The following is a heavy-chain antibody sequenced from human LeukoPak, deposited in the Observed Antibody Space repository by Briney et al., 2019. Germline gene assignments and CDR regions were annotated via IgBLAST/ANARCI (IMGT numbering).Heavy chain of an antibody. CDR2: ISYIGST. CDR3: ARISRWGPY. CDR1: TDSFSSHY. Sequence: SETLSLTCAVSTDSFSSHYWSWVRQPPGKGLEWIGYISYIGSTNYNPSLKSRVTISIDTSKNQFSLRLSSVTAADTAVYYCARISRWGPYWGQGILVTVSS. J-gene: IGHJ4*02. V-gene: IGHV4-59*11. D-gene: IGHD3-16*01.